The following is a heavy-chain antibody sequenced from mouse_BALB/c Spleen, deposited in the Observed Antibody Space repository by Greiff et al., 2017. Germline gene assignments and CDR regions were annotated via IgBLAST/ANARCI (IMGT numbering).Heavy chain of an antibody. CDR2: IYPGDGDT. Sequence: QVQLQQSGAELVRPGSSVKISCKASGYAFSSYWMNWVKQRPGQGLEWIGQIYPGDGDTNYNGKFKGKATLTADKSSSTAYVQLSSLTSEDSAVYFCARMWGDYEGGFAYWGQGTLVTVSA. CDR3: ARMWGDYEGGFAY. J-gene: IGHJ3*01. V-gene: IGHV1-80*01. D-gene: IGHD2-4*01. CDR1: GYAFSSYW.